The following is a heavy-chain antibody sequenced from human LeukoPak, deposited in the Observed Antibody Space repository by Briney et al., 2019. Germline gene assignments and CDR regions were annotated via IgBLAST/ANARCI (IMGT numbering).Heavy chain of an antibody. CDR1: GYTFTAYY. CDR2: INPNRGGT. V-gene: IGHV1-2*02. Sequence: ASVKVSCKASGYTFTAYYMYWVRQAPGQGLEWMGWINPNRGGTKFAQKFQGRVTMTRDTSISTAYMELSRLTSDDTAVYYCARDLGSSGWYYWGQGTLVTVSS. CDR3: ARDLGSSGWYY. D-gene: IGHD6-19*01. J-gene: IGHJ4*02.